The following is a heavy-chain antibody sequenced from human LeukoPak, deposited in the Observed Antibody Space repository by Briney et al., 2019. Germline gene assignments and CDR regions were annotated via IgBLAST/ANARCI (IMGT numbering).Heavy chain of an antibody. V-gene: IGHV4-30-4*01. Sequence: PSGTLSLTCTVSGGSISSGDYYWSWIRQPPGKGLEWIGYIYYSGSTYYNPSLKSRVTISVDTSKNQFSLKLSSVTAADTAVYYCARDTGWDQFDYWGQGTLVTVSS. CDR2: IYYSGST. CDR3: ARDTGWDQFDY. D-gene: IGHD1-26*01. CDR1: GGSISSGDYY. J-gene: IGHJ4*02.